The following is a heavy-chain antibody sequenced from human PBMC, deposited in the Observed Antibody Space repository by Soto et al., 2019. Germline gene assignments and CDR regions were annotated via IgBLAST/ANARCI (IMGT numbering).Heavy chain of an antibody. CDR3: ARSISSSWYSNRNWFDP. CDR2: INAGNGNT. D-gene: IGHD6-13*01. CDR1: GYTFTSYA. J-gene: IGHJ5*02. V-gene: IGHV1-3*01. Sequence: ASVKVSCKASGYTFTSYAMHWVRQAPGQRLEWMGWINAGNGNTKYSQKFQGRVTITRGTSASTAYMELSSLRSEDTAVYYCARSISSSWYSNRNWFDPWGQGTLVTVSS.